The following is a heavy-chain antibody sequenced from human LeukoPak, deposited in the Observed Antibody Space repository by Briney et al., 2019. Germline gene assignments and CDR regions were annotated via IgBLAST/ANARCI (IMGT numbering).Heavy chain of an antibody. Sequence: GRSLRLSCAASGFTFSSSAMHWVRQAPGKGLEWVAVILYDGSNKYYADSVKGRFTISRDNSKNTLYLQMNSLRAEDTAVYYCAKGTNCGGDCYFYYFDYWGQGTLVTVSS. CDR3: AKGTNCGGDCYFYYFDY. V-gene: IGHV3-30-3*01. D-gene: IGHD2-21*01. CDR2: ILYDGSNK. CDR1: GFTFSSSA. J-gene: IGHJ4*02.